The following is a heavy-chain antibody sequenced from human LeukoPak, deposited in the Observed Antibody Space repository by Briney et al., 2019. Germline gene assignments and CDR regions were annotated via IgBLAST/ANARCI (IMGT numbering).Heavy chain of an antibody. V-gene: IGHV1-2*04. J-gene: IGHJ4*02. CDR1: GYTFTDCY. Sequence: ASVKVSCKASGYTFTDCYMHWVRQAPGQGLGWMGWINPNSGGTYSAQKFQGWVTMTRDTSISTAYMELSRLTSDDTAVYYCARANALHCSSTSCLFDYWGQGTLVTVSS. CDR3: ARANALHCSSTSCLFDY. CDR2: INPNSGGT. D-gene: IGHD2-2*01.